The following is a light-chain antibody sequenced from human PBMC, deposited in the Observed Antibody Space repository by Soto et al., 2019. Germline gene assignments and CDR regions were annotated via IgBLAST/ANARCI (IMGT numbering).Light chain of an antibody. Sequence: EIVLTQSPGILSLSPGERATLSCRASQSVSSSYLAWCQQKPGQAPRLLIYGASSRATGIPDRFSGSGSGTDFTLTISRLEPEDFAVYYCQQYGSSPRRTFGQGTKV. CDR3: QQYGSSPRRT. CDR1: QSVSSSY. V-gene: IGKV3-20*01. CDR2: GAS. J-gene: IGKJ1*01.